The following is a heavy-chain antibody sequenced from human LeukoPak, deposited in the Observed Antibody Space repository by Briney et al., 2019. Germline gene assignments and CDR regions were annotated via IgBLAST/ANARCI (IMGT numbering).Heavy chain of an antibody. D-gene: IGHD6-13*01. Sequence: PSETLSLTCTVSGGSISSYFWSWIRQPPGKGLEWIGYIYYSGSTNYNPSLKSRVTISVDTSKNQFSLKLSSVTAADTAVYYCARVAAGTVDYWGQRTLVTVSS. J-gene: IGHJ4*02. CDR3: ARVAAGTVDY. CDR2: IYYSGST. CDR1: GGSISSYF. V-gene: IGHV4-59*01.